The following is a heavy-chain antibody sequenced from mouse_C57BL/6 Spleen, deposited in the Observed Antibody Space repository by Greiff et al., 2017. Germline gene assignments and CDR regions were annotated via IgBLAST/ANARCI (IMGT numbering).Heavy chain of an antibody. CDR1: GYTFTSYW. J-gene: IGHJ4*01. Sequence: QVHVKQPGAELVKPGASVKMSCKASGYTFTSYWITWVKQRPGQGLEWIGDIYPGSGSTNYNEKFKSKATLTVDTSSSTAYMQLSSLTSEDSAVYYCARGEWDGGAMDYWGQGTSVTVSS. CDR2: IYPGSGST. D-gene: IGHD4-1*01. V-gene: IGHV1-55*01. CDR3: ARGEWDGGAMDY.